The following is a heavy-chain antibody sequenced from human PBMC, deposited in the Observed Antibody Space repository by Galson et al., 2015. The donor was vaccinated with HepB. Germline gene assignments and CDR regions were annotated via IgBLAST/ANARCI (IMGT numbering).Heavy chain of an antibody. CDR1: GYSFTNNW. V-gene: IGHV5-51*01. D-gene: IGHD1-20*01. Sequence: QSGAEVKKPGESLKISCQGSGYSFTNNWIGWVRQMPGKGLEWMGIIYPADSQTKYSPSFEGQVTISADKSISAAHLQWSSLKASDTAMYYCARHVNWNRWHYFDYWGQGTRVTVSS. CDR2: IYPADSQT. CDR3: ARHVNWNRWHYFDY. J-gene: IGHJ4*02.